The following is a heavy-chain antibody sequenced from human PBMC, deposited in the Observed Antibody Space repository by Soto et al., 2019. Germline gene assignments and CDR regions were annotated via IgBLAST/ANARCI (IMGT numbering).Heavy chain of an antibody. Sequence: GGSLRLSCATSGFTFDDYAMHWVRQAPGKGLEWVSGISWNSGSIGYADSVKGRFTISRDNAKNSLYLQMNSLRPEDTALYYCARDRDYSFWSGYYDYWGQGTLVTVSS. D-gene: IGHD3-3*01. CDR1: GFTFDDYA. J-gene: IGHJ4*02. V-gene: IGHV3-9*01. CDR3: ARDRDYSFWSGYYDY. CDR2: ISWNSGSI.